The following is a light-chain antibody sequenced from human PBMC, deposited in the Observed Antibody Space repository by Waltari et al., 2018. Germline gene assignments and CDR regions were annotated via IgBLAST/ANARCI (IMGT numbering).Light chain of an antibody. CDR1: QSVSSY. CDR2: DAS. J-gene: IGKJ2*01. V-gene: IGKV3-11*01. CDR3: QQRSNWPGT. Sequence: EIVLTPSPATLSLSPGERATLSCRASQSVSSYLGWYQQKHGQAPRLLIYDASNRATGIPARFSGSGSGTDFTLTISSLEPEDFAVYYCQQRSNWPGTFGQGTKLEI.